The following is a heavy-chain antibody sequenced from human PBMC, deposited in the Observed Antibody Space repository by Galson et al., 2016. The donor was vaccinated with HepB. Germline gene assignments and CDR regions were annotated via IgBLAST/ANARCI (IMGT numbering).Heavy chain of an antibody. J-gene: IGHJ6*03. D-gene: IGHD1-26*01. V-gene: IGHV5-51*01. CDR1: GYSFISYY. CDR2: IYPGDSDV. Sequence: QSGAEVKKPGESLRISCKGSGYSFISYYIDWVRQMPGQGLEWMGSIYPGDSDVRYSPSFQGQVTISADKSTSTAYLQWSSLKASDTAIYYCAKSSWPLYSASGQYYYMDVWGKGSKVTVSS. CDR3: AKSSWPLYSASGQYYYMDV.